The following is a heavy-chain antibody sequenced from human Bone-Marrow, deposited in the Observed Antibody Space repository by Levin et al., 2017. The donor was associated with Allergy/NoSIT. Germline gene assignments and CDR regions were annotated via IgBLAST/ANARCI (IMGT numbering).Heavy chain of an antibody. CDR2: INTNTGGT. D-gene: IGHD6-13*01. J-gene: IGHJ6*03. V-gene: IGHV1-2*02. CDR3: ARGIASGGKTYYYYYMDV. CDR1: GYIFTDYY. Sequence: ASVKVSCKASGYIFTDYYMHWVRQAPGQGLEWMGWINTNTGGTSYSQNFQGRVTMTRDTSISTAYMDLSSLRSDDTAVYYCARGIASGGKTYYYYYMDVWGRGTTVAVSS.